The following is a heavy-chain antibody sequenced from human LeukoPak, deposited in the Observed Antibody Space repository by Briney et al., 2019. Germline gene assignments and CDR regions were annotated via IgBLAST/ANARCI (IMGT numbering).Heavy chain of an antibody. Sequence: SETLSLTCTVSGGSVSTYYWSWIRQSRGKGLDWIGYINYSGNTNYNPSLESRVTISVDTSNNQFSLRLTSVTAADTAVYYCARDRFAMVRGAANWFDPWGQGTLVTVSS. CDR3: ARDRFAMVRGAANWFDP. CDR1: GGSVSTYY. J-gene: IGHJ5*02. CDR2: INYSGNT. V-gene: IGHV4-59*02. D-gene: IGHD3-10*01.